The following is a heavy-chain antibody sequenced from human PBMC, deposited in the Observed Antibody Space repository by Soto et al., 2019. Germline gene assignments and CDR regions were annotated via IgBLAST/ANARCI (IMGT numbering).Heavy chain of an antibody. CDR3: AKAAYSSSWYKVDY. CDR2: TYYRSKWYN. J-gene: IGHJ4*02. V-gene: IGHV6-1*01. D-gene: IGHD6-13*01. Sequence: QTLSLTCAISGDSVSSNIAAWNLIRQSPSRGLEWLGRTYYRSKWYNDYAVSVKSRITINPDTSKNQFSLQLNSVTPEDTAVYYCAKAAYSSSWYKVDYWGQGTLVTVSS. CDR1: GDSVSSNIAA.